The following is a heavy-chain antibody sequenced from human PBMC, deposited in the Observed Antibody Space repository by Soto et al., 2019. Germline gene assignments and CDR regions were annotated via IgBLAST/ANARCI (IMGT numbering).Heavy chain of an antibody. J-gene: IGHJ6*02. D-gene: IGHD3-22*01. V-gene: IGHV1-69*13. CDR2: IIPIFGTA. CDR3: ASPGYSGMIHYYGMDV. CDR1: GGTSSSYA. Sequence: ASVKVSCKASGGTSSSYAISWVRQAPGQGLEWMGGIIPIFGTANYAQKFQGRVTITADESTSTAYMELSSLRSEDTAVYYCASPGYSGMIHYYGMDVWGQGTTVTVSS.